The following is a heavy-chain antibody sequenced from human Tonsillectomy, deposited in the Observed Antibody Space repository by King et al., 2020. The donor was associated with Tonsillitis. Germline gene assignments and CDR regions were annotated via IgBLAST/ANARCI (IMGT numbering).Heavy chain of an antibody. CDR3: ARQNKGEWELTYYFDY. CDR2: ISRNSGSI. J-gene: IGHJ4*02. V-gene: IGHV3-9*01. D-gene: IGHD1-26*01. Sequence: VQLVESGGGLVQPGRSLRLSCAASGFTFDDYAMHWVRQAPGKGLEWVSGISRNSGSIGYADSVKGRFTISRDNAKNSLYLQMNSQRAEDTALYYCARQNKGEWELTYYFDYWGQGTLVTVSS. CDR1: GFTFDDYA.